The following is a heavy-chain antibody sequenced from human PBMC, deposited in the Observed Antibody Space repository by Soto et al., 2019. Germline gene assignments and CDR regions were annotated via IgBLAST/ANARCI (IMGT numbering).Heavy chain of an antibody. J-gene: IGHJ4*02. V-gene: IGHV3-30*03. D-gene: IGHD1-1*01. CDR1: GFTFSRYV. CDR3: ARETPGWNPFDY. CDR2: ISYDGSNK. Sequence: QVQLVESGGGVVQPGRSLRLSCAASGFTFSRYVMHWVRPAPGKGLEWAALISYDGSNKKYADSVKGRFTISRDTSKKTLYLQVNSLRSADTAVYYWARETPGWNPFDYWGQGTLFTVSS.